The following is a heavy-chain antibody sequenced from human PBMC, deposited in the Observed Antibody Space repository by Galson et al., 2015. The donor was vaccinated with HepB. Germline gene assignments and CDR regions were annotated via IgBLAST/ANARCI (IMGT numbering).Heavy chain of an antibody. V-gene: IGHV3-23*01. D-gene: IGHD3-22*01. CDR1: GFTFSSYA. Sequence: SLRLSCAASGFTFSSYAMSWVRQAPGKGLEWVSAISGSGGSTYYADSVKGRFTISRDNSKNTLYLQMNSLRAEDTAVYYCAKDSYDSSGYFPDYWGQETLVTVSS. J-gene: IGHJ4*02. CDR2: ISGSGGST. CDR3: AKDSYDSSGYFPDY.